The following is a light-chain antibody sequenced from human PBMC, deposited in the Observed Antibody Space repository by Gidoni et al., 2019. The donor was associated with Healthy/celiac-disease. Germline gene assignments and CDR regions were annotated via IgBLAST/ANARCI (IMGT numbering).Light chain of an antibody. J-gene: IGLJ2*01. Sequence: SYELTQPPSVSVSPGQTASITCSGDKLGDTYACWYQQKPGQSPVLVIYQDSKRPSGIPERFSGSNSGNTATLTISGTQAMDEADYYCQAWDSSTARVVFGGGTKLTVL. CDR2: QDS. V-gene: IGLV3-1*01. CDR3: QAWDSSTARVV. CDR1: KLGDTY.